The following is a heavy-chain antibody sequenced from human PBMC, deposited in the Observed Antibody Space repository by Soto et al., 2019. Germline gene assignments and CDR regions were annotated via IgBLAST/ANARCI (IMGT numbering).Heavy chain of an antibody. V-gene: IGHV4-4*07. CDR1: GGSISDYY. CDR2: IYVSGST. Sequence: QVQLQESGPGLVKPSETLSLTCNVSGGSISDYYWSWIRQPADKGLEWIGRIYVSGSTDYNPSLKSRVTMSADTSTNLFSLRLTSVTAADTAVYFCAKDRGYNSQFFYYYGLDVWGQGTTVTVSS. J-gene: IGHJ6*02. D-gene: IGHD1-1*01. CDR3: AKDRGYNSQFFYYYGLDV.